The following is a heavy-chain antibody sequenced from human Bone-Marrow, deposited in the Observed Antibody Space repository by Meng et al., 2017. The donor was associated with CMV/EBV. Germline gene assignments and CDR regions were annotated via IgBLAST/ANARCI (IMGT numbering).Heavy chain of an antibody. J-gene: IGHJ6*02. D-gene: IGHD3-9*01. CDR2: IRSKAYGGTT. V-gene: IGHV3-49*04. CDR3: TRGDDILTGYPEYGMDV. CDR1: GFTFRDYA. Sequence: GESLKISCTASGFTFRDYALSWVRQAPGKGLEWVTLIRSKAYGGTTEYAASVKGRFTISRDDSKGIAYLQMNSLKTEDTAVYYCTRGDDILTGYPEYGMDVWGHGNTVTVSS.